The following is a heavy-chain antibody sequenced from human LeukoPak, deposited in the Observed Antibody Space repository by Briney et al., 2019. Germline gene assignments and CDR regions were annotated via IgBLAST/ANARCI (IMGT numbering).Heavy chain of an antibody. CDR3: VKVPHSSGRYYFDY. CDR1: GFAFSNYA. Sequence: PGGSLRLSCSVSGFAFSNYAMHWVRQAPGKGLEYVSGISRNGSRTYYADSVKGRCTISRDNSKNTMYVQMTTLRVEDTAVYYCVKVPHSSGRYYFDYWGQGTLVTVSS. J-gene: IGHJ4*02. D-gene: IGHD6-19*01. V-gene: IGHV3-64*03. CDR2: ISRNGSRT.